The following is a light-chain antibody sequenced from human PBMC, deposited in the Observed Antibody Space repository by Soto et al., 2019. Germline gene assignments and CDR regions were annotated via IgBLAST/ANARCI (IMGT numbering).Light chain of an antibody. V-gene: IGKV2-28*01. CDR1: QSLLHSNGYNY. J-gene: IGKJ1*01. CDR3: MQALHTPPT. Sequence: DGVMTQSPLSLPVTPGEPASISCRSCQSLLHSNGYNYLDWYLQKPGQSPQLLIYLGSNRASGVPDRFSGSGSSTDFTLKISRVEAEDVGVYYCMQALHTPPTFGTGTKVDIK. CDR2: LGS.